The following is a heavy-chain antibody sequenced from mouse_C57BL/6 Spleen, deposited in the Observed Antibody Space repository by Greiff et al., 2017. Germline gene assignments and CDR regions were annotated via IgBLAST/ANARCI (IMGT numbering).Heavy chain of an antibody. Sequence: EVQLQQSGPELVKPGASVNISCTASGYSFTDYNMNWVKQSNGKSLEWIGVINPNYGTTSYNQKFKGKATLTVDQSSSTAYMQLNILTSEDYAVYYCARGGDWGYAMDYWGQGTSVTVSS. D-gene: IGHD4-1*01. V-gene: IGHV1-39*01. CDR3: ARGGDWGYAMDY. CDR1: GYSFTDYN. J-gene: IGHJ4*01. CDR2: INPNYGTT.